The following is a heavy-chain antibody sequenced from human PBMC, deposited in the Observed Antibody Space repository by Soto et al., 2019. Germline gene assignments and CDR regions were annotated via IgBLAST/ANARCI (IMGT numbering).Heavy chain of an antibody. CDR3: ARSRPCGWYGADY. CDR1: GFTFSSYA. V-gene: IGHV3-30-3*01. D-gene: IGHD6-19*01. Sequence: PGGSLRLSCAASGFTFSSYAMHWVRQAPGKGLEWVAVISYDGSNKYYADSVKGRFTISRDNSKNTLYLQMNSLRAEDTAVYYCARSRPCGWYGADYWGQGTLVTLSS. CDR2: ISYDGSNK. J-gene: IGHJ4*02.